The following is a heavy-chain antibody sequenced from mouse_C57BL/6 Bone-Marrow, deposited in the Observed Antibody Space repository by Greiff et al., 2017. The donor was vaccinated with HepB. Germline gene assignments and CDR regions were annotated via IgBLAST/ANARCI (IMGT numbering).Heavy chain of an antibody. Sequence: VKLMESGPGLVAPSQSLSITCTVSGFSLTSYGVDWVRQSPGKGLEWLGVIWGVGSTNYNSALKSRLSISKDNSKSQVFLKMNSLQTGDTAMYYCAIIYYDYDGYYAMDYWGQGTSVTVSS. J-gene: IGHJ4*01. V-gene: IGHV2-6*01. CDR1: GFSLTSYG. D-gene: IGHD2-4*01. CDR3: AIIYYDYDGYYAMDY. CDR2: IWGVGST.